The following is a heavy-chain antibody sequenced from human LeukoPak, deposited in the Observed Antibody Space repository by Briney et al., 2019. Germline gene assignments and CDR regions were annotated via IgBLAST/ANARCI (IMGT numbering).Heavy chain of an antibody. CDR1: RGSISSSSYY. V-gene: IGHV4-39*01. Sequence: SETLSLTCTVSRGSISSSSYYWGWIRQPPGKGLEWIGSIYYSGSTYYNPSLKSRVTISVDTSKNQLSLKLSSVTAADTAVYYCARHLGYCSSTSCYSWFDPWGQGTLVTVSS. CDR2: IYYSGST. D-gene: IGHD2-2*02. J-gene: IGHJ5*02. CDR3: ARHLGYCSSTSCYSWFDP.